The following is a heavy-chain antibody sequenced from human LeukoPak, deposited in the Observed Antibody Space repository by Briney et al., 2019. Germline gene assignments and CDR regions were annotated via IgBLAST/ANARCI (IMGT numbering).Heavy chain of an antibody. D-gene: IGHD5-24*01. V-gene: IGHV4-34*01. CDR3: ARGRDGYNYLDY. Sequence: PSETLSLTCAVYGGSFSGYYWSWIRQPPGKGLEWIGEINHSGSTNYNPSLKSRVTISVDTSKNQFSLMLSSVTAADTAVYYCARGRDGYNYLDYWGQGTLVTVSS. CDR1: GGSFSGYY. J-gene: IGHJ4*02. CDR2: INHSGST.